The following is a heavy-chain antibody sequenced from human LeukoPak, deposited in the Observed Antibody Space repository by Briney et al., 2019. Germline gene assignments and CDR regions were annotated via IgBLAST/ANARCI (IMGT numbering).Heavy chain of an antibody. Sequence: PGGSLRLSCAASGFTFSNAWMNWVRQATGKGLEWVGRIKSKTDGGTTDYAAPVKGRFTISRDDSKNTLYLQMNSLKTEDTAVYYCSTTYYYDSSEGYWGQGTLLTVSS. J-gene: IGHJ4*02. CDR3: STTYYYDSSEGY. D-gene: IGHD3-22*01. V-gene: IGHV3-15*07. CDR2: IKSKTDGGTT. CDR1: GFTFSNAW.